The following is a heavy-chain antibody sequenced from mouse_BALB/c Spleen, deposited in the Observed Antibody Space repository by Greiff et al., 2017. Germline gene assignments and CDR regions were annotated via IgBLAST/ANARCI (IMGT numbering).Heavy chain of an antibody. D-gene: IGHD2-14*01. V-gene: IGHV5-17*02. J-gene: IGHJ4*01. Sequence: EVQLQQSGGGLVQPGGSRKLSCAASGFTFSSFGMHWVRQAPEKGLEWVAYISSGSSTIYYAATVKGRFTISRDNPKNTLFLQMTSLRSEDTAMYYCAREAYYRYDGYAMDYWGQGTSVTVSS. CDR1: GFTFSSFG. CDR3: AREAYYRYDGYAMDY. CDR2: ISSGSSTI.